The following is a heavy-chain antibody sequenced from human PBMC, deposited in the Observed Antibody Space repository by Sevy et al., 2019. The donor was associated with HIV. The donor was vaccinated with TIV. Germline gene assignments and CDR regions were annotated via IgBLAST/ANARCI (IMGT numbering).Heavy chain of an antibody. CDR2: ISSSSSTI. CDR1: GFIFSSYS. V-gene: IGHV3-48*02. CDR3: ARGGDYGPGWFDP. Sequence: GGSPRLSCAASGFIFSSYSMNWVRQAPGKGLEWVSYISSSSSTIYYADSVKGRFTISRDNAKNSLYLQMNSLRDEDTAVYYCARGGDYGPGWFDPWGQGPLVTVSS. D-gene: IGHD4-17*01. J-gene: IGHJ5*02.